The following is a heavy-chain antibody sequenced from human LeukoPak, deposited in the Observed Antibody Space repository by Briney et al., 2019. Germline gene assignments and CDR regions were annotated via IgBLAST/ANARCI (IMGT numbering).Heavy chain of an antibody. V-gene: IGHV3-74*01. J-gene: IGHJ4*02. CDR2: INRDGSGT. Sequence: GGSLRLSCAASRFTFTSFWMHWVRQAPGKGLEWVSRINRDGSGTSYADSVKGRFTISRDNSKNTLYLQMNSLRAEDTAVYYCARDLGYGLLDYWGQGTLVAVSS. D-gene: IGHD5-18*01. CDR1: RFTFTSFW. CDR3: ARDLGYGLLDY.